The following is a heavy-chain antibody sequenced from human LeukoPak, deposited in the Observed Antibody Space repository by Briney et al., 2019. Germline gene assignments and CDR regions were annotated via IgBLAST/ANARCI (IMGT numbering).Heavy chain of an antibody. Sequence: SETLSLTCTVSGGSISTYYWSWIRQPPGRGLEWIGYIDYSGSTNYNPSLKSRVTISVDTSKNQFSLKLSSVTAADTAVYYRARDRRRELLHAFDIWGQGTMVTVSS. CDR2: IDYSGST. J-gene: IGHJ3*02. V-gene: IGHV4-59*01. CDR1: GGSISTYY. CDR3: ARDRRRELLHAFDI. D-gene: IGHD1-26*01.